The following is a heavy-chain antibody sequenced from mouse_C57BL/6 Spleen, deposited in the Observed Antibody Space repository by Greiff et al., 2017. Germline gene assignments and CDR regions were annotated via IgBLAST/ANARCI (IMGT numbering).Heavy chain of an antibody. V-gene: IGHV1-50*01. Sequence: QVQLQQPGAELVKPGASVKLSCKASGYTFTSYWMQWVKQRPGQGLEWIGEIDPSDSYTNYNGKFKGKATLTADKSSSTAYMQLSSLTSEDSAVYFCARSPYYYGSSYYAMDYWGKEPQSPSPQ. D-gene: IGHD1-1*01. J-gene: IGHJ4*01. CDR3: ARSPYYYGSSYYAMDY. CDR2: IDPSDSYT. CDR1: GYTFTSYW.